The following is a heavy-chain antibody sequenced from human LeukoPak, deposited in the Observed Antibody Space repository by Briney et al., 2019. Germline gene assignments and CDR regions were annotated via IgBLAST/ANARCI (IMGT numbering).Heavy chain of an antibody. CDR1: GFTFSSYT. CDR2: ISFDGSNE. D-gene: IGHD1-26*01. V-gene: IGHV3-30*04. Sequence: PGGSLRLSCTASGFTFSSYTTHWVRQAPGRGLEWVAVISFDGSNEYYADSVKGRFTISRDNSKNTLYLQMNSLRAEDTAVYYCARGIVGATGEYYFDYWGQGSLVTVSS. J-gene: IGHJ4*02. CDR3: ARGIVGATGEYYFDY.